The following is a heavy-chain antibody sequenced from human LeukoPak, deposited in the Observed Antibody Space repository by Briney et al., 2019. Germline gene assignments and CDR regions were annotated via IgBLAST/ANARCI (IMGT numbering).Heavy chain of an antibody. CDR3: ARNSSDWYGYMDV. J-gene: IGHJ6*04. V-gene: IGHV1-18*01. CDR1: GYTFTSYG. CDR2: ISTYNGYA. D-gene: IGHD6-19*01. Sequence: GASVKVSCKASGYTFTSYGISWVRQAPGQGLEWMGWISTYNGYANNAQKLQGRVTMTTETSTSTAYMELRSLRSDDTAVYYCARNSSDWYGYMDVWGKGTTVTVSS.